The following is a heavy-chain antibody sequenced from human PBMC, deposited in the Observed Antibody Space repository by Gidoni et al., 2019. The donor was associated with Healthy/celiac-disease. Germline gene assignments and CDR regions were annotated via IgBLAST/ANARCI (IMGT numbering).Heavy chain of an antibody. CDR3: ARGLAAAGHFDY. CDR1: SCSISSYY. Sequence: QVQLQESGPGLVKPSETLSLTCTVSSCSISSYYWIWIRQSPGKGLEWIGYIYYRGRTNYNPSLKRRVTISVETSKNQFSLKLSAVTAADTAVDYCARGLAAAGHFDYWGQGTLVTVSS. J-gene: IGHJ4*02. CDR2: IYYRGRT. V-gene: IGHV4-59*01. D-gene: IGHD6-13*01.